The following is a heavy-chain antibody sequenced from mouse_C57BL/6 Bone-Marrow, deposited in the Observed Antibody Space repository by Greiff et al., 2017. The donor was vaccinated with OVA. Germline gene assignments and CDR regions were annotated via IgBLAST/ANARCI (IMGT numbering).Heavy chain of an antibody. V-gene: IGHV5-2*01. CDR3: ARRGYGQRGVAY. D-gene: IGHD2-10*02. J-gene: IGHJ3*01. CDR1: EYEFPSHD. CDR2: INSDGGST. Sequence: EVHLVESGGGLVQPGESLKLSCESNEYEFPSHDMSWVRKTPEKRLELVAAINSDGGSTYYPDTMERRFIISRDNTKKTLYLQMSSLRSEDTALYDCARRGYGQRGVAYWGQGTLVTVSA.